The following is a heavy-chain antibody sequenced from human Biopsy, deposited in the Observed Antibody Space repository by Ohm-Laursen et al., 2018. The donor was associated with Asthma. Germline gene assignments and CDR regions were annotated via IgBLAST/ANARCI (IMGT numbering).Heavy chain of an antibody. V-gene: IGHV4-61*01. Sequence: SDTLSLTCTVSGGSVSSGSYYWSWIRQPPGKGLEWIGYIYYSGSTNYNPSLKSRVTISVDTSKNQFSLSLTSVTAADTAVYYCARTTYGDDGFDPWGQGTLVTVSS. D-gene: IGHD4-17*01. J-gene: IGHJ5*02. CDR2: IYYSGST. CDR1: GGSVSSGSYY. CDR3: ARTTYGDDGFDP.